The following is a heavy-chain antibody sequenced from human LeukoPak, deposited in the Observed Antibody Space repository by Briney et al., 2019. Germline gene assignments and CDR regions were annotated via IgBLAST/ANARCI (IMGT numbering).Heavy chain of an antibody. J-gene: IGHJ4*02. CDR3: ARDGYSSSWSPFDY. D-gene: IGHD6-13*01. Sequence: GGSLRLSCAASGFTFSSYSMDWVRQAPGKGLEWVSSISSSSSYIYYADSVKGRFTISRDNAKNSLYLQMNSLRAEDTAVYYCARDGYSSSWSPFDYWGQGTLVTVSS. CDR2: ISSSSSYI. CDR1: GFTFSSYS. V-gene: IGHV3-21*01.